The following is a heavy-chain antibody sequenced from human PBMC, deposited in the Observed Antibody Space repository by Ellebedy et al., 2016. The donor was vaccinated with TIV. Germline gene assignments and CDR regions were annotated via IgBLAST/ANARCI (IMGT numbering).Heavy chain of an antibody. J-gene: IGHJ4*02. V-gene: IGHV4-34*01. CDR1: RGSFSGHY. CDR2: INHSGST. Sequence: SQTLSLTCXVYRGSFSGHYWTWIRQPPGKGLEWIGEINHSGSTNYNPSLKSRLTISVDTSKNQFSLNLKSVTAADTAVYYCCLLHDYSKTLDYWGQGTLVTVSS. D-gene: IGHD4-11*01. CDR3: CLLHDYSKTLDY.